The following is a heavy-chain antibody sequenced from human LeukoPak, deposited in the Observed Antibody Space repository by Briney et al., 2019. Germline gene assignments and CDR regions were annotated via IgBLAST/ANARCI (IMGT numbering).Heavy chain of an antibody. CDR1: GFTFSSYW. J-gene: IGHJ4*02. CDR3: ARCGSYYYFDY. CDR2: IKQDGGEK. D-gene: IGHD1-26*01. V-gene: IGHV3-7*01. Sequence: GGSLRLFCAASGFTFSSYWMIWVRQAPGKGLEWVANIKQDGGEKNYVDSVKGRFTISRDNAKNSLYLQMNSLRAEDTAVYYCARCGSYYYFDYWGQGTLVTVSS.